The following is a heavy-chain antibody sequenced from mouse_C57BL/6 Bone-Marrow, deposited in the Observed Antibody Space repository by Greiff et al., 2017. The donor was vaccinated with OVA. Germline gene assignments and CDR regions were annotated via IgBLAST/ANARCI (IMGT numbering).Heavy chain of an antibody. CDR2: INPYNGDT. CDR1: GYSFTGYF. J-gene: IGHJ3*01. V-gene: IGHV1-20*01. D-gene: IGHD1-1*01. Sequence: VQLQQSGPELVKPGDSVKISCKASGYSFTGYFMNWVMQSHGKSLEWIGRINPYNGDTFYNQKFKGKATLTVDKSSSTAHMELRSLTAEDSAVYYCARREDYGSSYWFAYWGQGTLVTVSA. CDR3: ARREDYGSSYWFAY.